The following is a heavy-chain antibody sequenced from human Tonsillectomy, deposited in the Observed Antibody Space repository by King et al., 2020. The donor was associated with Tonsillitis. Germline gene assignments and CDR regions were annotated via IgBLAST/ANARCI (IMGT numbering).Heavy chain of an antibody. CDR1: GGSISSSSYY. CDR3: ATVHCSGGNFYWGQ. D-gene: IGHD2-15*01. Sequence: QLQESGPGLVKPSETLSLTCTVSGGSISSSSYYWGWIRQPPGKGLEWIGSMYYSGSTYYNPSLKSRVTISVDTSKNQFSLKVSSVTAADTAVYYCATVHCSGGNFYWGQWGQGTLVTVSS. V-gene: IGHV4-39*07. CDR2: MYYSGST. J-gene: IGHJ4*02.